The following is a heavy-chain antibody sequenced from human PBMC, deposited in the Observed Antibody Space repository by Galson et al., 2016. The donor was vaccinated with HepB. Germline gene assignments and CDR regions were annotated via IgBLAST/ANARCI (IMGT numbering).Heavy chain of an antibody. V-gene: IGHV3-23*01. CDR2: ISAVDDDT. Sequence: SLRLSCAASGFTFSSYAMSWVRQAPGKGLEWVSAISAVDDDTYYADSVKGRFPISRDNSRTTLYLQMNSLRAEDTALYYCAKDIQQWLVRGNDAFDIWGQGTMVTVSS. D-gene: IGHD6-19*01. J-gene: IGHJ3*02. CDR3: AKDIQQWLVRGNDAFDI. CDR1: GFTFSSYA.